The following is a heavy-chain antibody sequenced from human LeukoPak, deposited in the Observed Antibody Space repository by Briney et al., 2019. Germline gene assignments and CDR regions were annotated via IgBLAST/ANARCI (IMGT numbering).Heavy chain of an antibody. J-gene: IGHJ4*02. D-gene: IGHD5-18*01. CDR3: ARFNSYGYFDY. CDR2: ISAYNGNT. V-gene: IGHV1-18*01. Sequence: ASVKVSCKASGYTFTSYGISWVRQVPGQRLEWMGWISAYNGNTNYAQKLQGRVTMTTDTSTSTAYMELRSLRSDDTAVYYCARFNSYGYFDYWGQGTLVTVSS. CDR1: GYTFTSYG.